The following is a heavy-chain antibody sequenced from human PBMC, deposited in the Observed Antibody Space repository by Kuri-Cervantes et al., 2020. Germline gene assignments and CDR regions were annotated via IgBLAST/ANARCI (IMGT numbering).Heavy chain of an antibody. Sequence: SCAVSGGSISGTNWWSWVRQPPGTGLEWIGKIYHSGSTIYNPSLKSRVTISVDKSRNLFSLKLTSVTAADTVVYYCTRARGDQLQSYYYYSMDVWGKGTTVTVSS. D-gene: IGHD2-2*01. CDR2: IYHSGST. CDR3: TRARGDQLQSYYYYSMDV. J-gene: IGHJ6*03. V-gene: IGHV4-4*02. CDR1: GGSISGTNW.